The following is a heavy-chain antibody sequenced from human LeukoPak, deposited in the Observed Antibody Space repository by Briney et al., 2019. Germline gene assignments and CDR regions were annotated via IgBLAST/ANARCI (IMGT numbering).Heavy chain of an antibody. Sequence: PGGSLRLSCAASGFTFSSYEMNWVRQAPGKGLEWVSYISSSGSTIYYADSVKGRFTISRDNSKNSLYLQMNSLRTEDTALYYCAKAAGYSYGSYVYYMDVWGKGTTVTISS. CDR3: AKAAGYSYGSYVYYMDV. CDR1: GFTFSSYE. D-gene: IGHD5-18*01. J-gene: IGHJ6*03. V-gene: IGHV3-48*03. CDR2: ISSSGSTI.